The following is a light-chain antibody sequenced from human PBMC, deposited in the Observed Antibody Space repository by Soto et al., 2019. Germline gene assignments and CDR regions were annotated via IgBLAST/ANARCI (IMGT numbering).Light chain of an antibody. CDR2: DVS. Sequence: QSVLTQPASVSGSPGQSITISCTGTSSDVGGYNYVSWYQQHPGKAPKLMIYDVSNRPSGVSNRFSGSKSGNTASLTISGLQAEEEADYYCSSYTSSSTGVFGTGTKLNVL. CDR3: SSYTSSSTGV. V-gene: IGLV2-14*01. J-gene: IGLJ1*01. CDR1: SSDVGGYNY.